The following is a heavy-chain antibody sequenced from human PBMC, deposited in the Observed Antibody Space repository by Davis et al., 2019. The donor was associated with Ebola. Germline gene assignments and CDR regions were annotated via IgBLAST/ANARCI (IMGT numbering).Heavy chain of an antibody. Sequence: GESLKISCAASGFTFSSYSMNWVRRAPGKGLEWVSYISSSGTTIYYADSVKGRFTISRDNAKNSLYLEMNSLRAEDTALYYCAKGNMDLRGQGTLVTVSS. J-gene: IGHJ4*02. CDR1: GFTFSSYS. V-gene: IGHV3-48*04. D-gene: IGHD2-2*03. CDR3: AKGNMDL. CDR2: ISSSGTTI.